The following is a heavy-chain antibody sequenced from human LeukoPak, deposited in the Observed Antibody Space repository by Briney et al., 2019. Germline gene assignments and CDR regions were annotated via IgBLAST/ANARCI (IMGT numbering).Heavy chain of an antibody. CDR2: IIPIFGTA. CDR3: ARAAYYYDSSGYSFDY. V-gene: IGHV1-69*05. CDR1: GGTFSSYA. J-gene: IGHJ4*02. D-gene: IGHD3-22*01. Sequence: SVKVSCKASGGTFSSYAISWVRQAPGQGLEWMGGIIPIFGTANYAQKFQGRVTITTDESTSTDYMELSSLRSEDTAVYYCARAAYYYDSSGYSFDYWGQGTLVTVSS.